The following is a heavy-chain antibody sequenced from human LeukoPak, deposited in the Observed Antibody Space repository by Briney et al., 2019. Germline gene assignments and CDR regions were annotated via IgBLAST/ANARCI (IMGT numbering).Heavy chain of an antibody. D-gene: IGHD5-18*01. CDR2: IYFSGST. CDR1: GGSISSTYYY. J-gene: IGHJ4*02. Sequence: KSSETLSLTCTVSGGSISSTYYYWGWIRQPPGKGLEWIGSIYFSGSTYYNPSLESRVTISVDTSKNQFSLKVSSVTAADTAVYYCARHDSGYSYGFDYWGQGTLVTVSS. CDR3: ARHDSGYSYGFDY. V-gene: IGHV4-39*01.